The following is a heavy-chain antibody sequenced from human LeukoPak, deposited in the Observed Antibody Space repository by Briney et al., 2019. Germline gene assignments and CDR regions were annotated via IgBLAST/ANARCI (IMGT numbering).Heavy chain of an antibody. CDR3: ARVKNTQDAFDI. Sequence: ASVKVSCKASGGTFSSYAISWVRRAPGQGLEWMGWIGAYNGNTNYAQKLQGRVTMTTDTPTSTAYMELRSLRSDDTAVYYCARVKNTQDAFDIWGQGTKVTVSP. CDR2: IGAYNGNT. J-gene: IGHJ3*02. V-gene: IGHV1-18*01. D-gene: IGHD5-18*01. CDR1: GGTFSSYA.